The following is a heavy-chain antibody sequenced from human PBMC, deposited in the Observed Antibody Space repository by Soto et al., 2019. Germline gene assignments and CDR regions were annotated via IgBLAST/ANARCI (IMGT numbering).Heavy chain of an antibody. D-gene: IGHD3-22*01. CDR3: ARESPYDRRGGIYYYYGMDV. J-gene: IGHJ6*02. CDR1: GGSISSGGYY. V-gene: IGHV4-31*03. CDR2: IYYSGST. Sequence: SGTLSLTCTVSGGSISSGGYYWSWIRQHPGKGLEWIGYIYYSGSTYYNPSLKSRVTISVDTSKNQFSLKLSSVTAADTAVYYCARESPYDRRGGIYYYYGMDVWGQGTTCTVCS.